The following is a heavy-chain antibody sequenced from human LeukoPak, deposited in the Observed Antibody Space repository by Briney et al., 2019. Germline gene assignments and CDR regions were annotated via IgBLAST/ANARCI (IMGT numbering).Heavy chain of an antibody. V-gene: IGHV3-23*01. CDR3: AKEHDYTNAAPEWGFDS. CDR1: GFTFSVYA. J-gene: IGHJ4*02. CDR2: ISGSSSHT. D-gene: IGHD2-2*02. Sequence: PGGSLRLSCAASGFTFSVYAMSWVRQAPGKGLEWVSGISGSSSHTKDADFVRGRFTIYRDNSRNTLFLKLNSLTAEDTAVYYCAKEHDYTNAAPEWGFDSWGQGSLVIVSS.